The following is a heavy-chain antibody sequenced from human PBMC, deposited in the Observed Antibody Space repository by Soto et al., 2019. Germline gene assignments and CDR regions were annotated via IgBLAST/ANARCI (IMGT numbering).Heavy chain of an antibody. V-gene: IGHV3-23*01. CDR3: ARDIWKPGTNKGCFDY. J-gene: IGHJ4*02. Sequence: EVQLLESGGALVQPGGSLRLSCAASGFTFSSYAMTWVRQAPGKGLEWVSGISGSAGSTHYADSVKGRFTISRDNSKNTVYLQMNSPRAEDTAVYYCARDIWKPGTNKGCFDYWGQGTLVTVSS. CDR1: GFTFSSYA. CDR2: ISGSAGST. D-gene: IGHD1-7*01.